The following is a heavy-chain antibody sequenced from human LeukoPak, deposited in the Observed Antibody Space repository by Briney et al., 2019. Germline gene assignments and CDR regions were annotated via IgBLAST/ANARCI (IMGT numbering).Heavy chain of an antibody. CDR2: IHPNSGGT. D-gene: IGHD6-19*01. CDR1: GYTFTDYY. Sequence: ASVKVSCKASGYTFTDYYLHWVRQAPGQGLEWMGWIHPNSGGTNYAQKVQGRVAMTRDTSISTAYMELSSLRSDDTAVYYCARLAAVPGWGQGTLVTVSS. CDR3: ARLAAVPG. V-gene: IGHV1-2*02. J-gene: IGHJ1*01.